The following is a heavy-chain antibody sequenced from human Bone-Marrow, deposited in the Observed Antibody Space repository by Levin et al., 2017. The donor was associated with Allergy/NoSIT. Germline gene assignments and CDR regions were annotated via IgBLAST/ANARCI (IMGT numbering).Heavy chain of an antibody. D-gene: IGHD1-26*01. V-gene: IGHV3-21*01. J-gene: IGHJ1*01. CDR2: ISSSSVNI. Sequence: GGSLRLSCAGSGFPFTTYNMNWVRQAPGKGLEWVSSISSSSVNIYYSDSVKGRFTISRDNAENSLYLQMNSLRAEDTAMYYCAKSTVGATGYFQDWGQGTLVTVSS. CDR1: GFPFTTYN. CDR3: AKSTVGATGYFQD.